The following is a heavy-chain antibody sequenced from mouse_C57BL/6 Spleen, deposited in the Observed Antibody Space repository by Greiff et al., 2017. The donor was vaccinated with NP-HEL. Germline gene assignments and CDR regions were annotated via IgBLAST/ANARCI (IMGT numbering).Heavy chain of an antibody. CDR2: ISSGSSTI. Sequence: EVMLVESGGGLVKPGGSLKLSCAASGFTFSDYGMHWVRQAPEKGLEWVAYISSGSSTIYYADTVKGRFTISRDNAKNTLFLQMTSLRSEDTAMYYCARPYYYGSDYFDYWGQGTTLTVSS. CDR1: GFTFSDYG. V-gene: IGHV5-17*01. D-gene: IGHD1-1*01. J-gene: IGHJ2*01. CDR3: ARPYYYGSDYFDY.